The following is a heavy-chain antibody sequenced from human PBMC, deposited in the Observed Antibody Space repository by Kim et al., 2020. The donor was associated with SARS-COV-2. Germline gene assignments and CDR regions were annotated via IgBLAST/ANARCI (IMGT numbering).Heavy chain of an antibody. Sequence: SETLSLTCTVSGGSISSGGYYWSWIRQHPGKGLEWIGYIYYSGSTYYNPSLKSRVTISVDTSKNQFSLKLSSVTAEDTAVYYCARAITMVRGVIGRDWFDPWGQGTLVTVSS. CDR3: ARAITMVRGVIGRDWFDP. D-gene: IGHD3-10*01. V-gene: IGHV4-31*03. CDR1: GGSISSGGYY. J-gene: IGHJ5*02. CDR2: IYYSGST.